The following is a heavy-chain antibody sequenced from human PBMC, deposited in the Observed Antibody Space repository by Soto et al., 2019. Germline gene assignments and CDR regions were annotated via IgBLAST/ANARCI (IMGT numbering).Heavy chain of an antibody. CDR2: ISDSGNT. CDR1: GGSISSYY. D-gene: IGHD6-19*01. CDR3: VRGNSGWSPYRSRLFHFYYMDV. Sequence: SETLSLTCTVSGGSISSYYWTWIRQPPGKGLEWLGYISDSGNTNYNPSLKGRVAMSIDTSKRQLSLNLWSLTAADTAVYYCVRGNSGWSPYRSRLFHFYYMDVWGKGTTVTVS. J-gene: IGHJ6*03. V-gene: IGHV4-59*08.